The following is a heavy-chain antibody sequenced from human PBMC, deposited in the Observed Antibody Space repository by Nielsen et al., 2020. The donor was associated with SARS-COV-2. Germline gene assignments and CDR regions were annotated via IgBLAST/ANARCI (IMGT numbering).Heavy chain of an antibody. V-gene: IGHV3-48*01. J-gene: IGHJ6*02. CDR1: GFSFNTYS. CDR3: ARSPFHRSGWYGMDV. CDR2: ISGGSATI. Sequence: GGSLRLSCVASGFSFNTYSMNWVRQAPGKGLEWVSYISGGSATIYYADSVKGRFTISRDNVKNSLYLQLSSLSAEDTAVYYCARSPFHRSGWYGMDVWGQGTTVTVSS. D-gene: IGHD6-25*01.